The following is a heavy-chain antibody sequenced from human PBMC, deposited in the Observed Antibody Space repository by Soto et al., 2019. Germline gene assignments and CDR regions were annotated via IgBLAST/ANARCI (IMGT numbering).Heavy chain of an antibody. CDR3: ARARMETVAFDI. CDR1: GGTFSSYA. Sequence: QVQLVQSGAEVKKPGSSVKVSCKASGGTFSSYAISWVRQAPGQGLEWMGGIIPIFGTANYAKKFQDRVPITAEESTSTAYSELSIRRSEETAVYYCARARMETVAFDICGQGTMVTFSS. V-gene: IGHV1-69*01. J-gene: IGHJ3*02. CDR2: IIPIFGTA. D-gene: IGHD2-15*01.